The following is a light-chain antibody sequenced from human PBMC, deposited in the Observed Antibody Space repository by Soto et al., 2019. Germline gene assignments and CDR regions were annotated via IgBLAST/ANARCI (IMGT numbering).Light chain of an antibody. Sequence: EIVLTQSPGTLSLSAGERATLSCRASQGVSRNYLAWYQQKPGQAPGLLIYGASSRATGVPDRFSGGGSGTDFTLTISRLEAADFAVYYCQQYGSPPYTFSQGTKLES. J-gene: IGKJ2*01. CDR3: QQYGSPPYT. V-gene: IGKV3-20*01. CDR2: GAS. CDR1: QGVSRNY.